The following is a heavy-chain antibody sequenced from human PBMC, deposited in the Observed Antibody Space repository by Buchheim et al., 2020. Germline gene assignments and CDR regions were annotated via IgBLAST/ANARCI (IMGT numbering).Heavy chain of an antibody. J-gene: IGHJ4*02. CDR1: GGSISSSSYY. CDR3: ARGGVLRDGYNYSDY. V-gene: IGHV4-39*01. D-gene: IGHD5-24*01. CDR2: IYYSGST. Sequence: QLQLQESGPGLVKPSETLSLTCTVSGGSISSSSYYWGWIRQPPGKGLEWIGSIYYSGSTYYNPSLKSRVTISVDTSKNQFSLKLSSVTAADTAVYYCARGGVLRDGYNYSDYWGQGTL.